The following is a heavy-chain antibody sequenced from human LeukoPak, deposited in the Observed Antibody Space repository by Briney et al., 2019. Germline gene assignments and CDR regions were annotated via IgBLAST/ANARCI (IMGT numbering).Heavy chain of an antibody. CDR3: ATCNGDCYFNF. Sequence: GGSLRLSCAASGFTFSNAWMNWVRQAPGKGLEWVARVKSKAVCETTSYAAPVKGRFSILRDDSTDMVYLQMNSLEAEDTAVYYCATCNGDCYFNFWGQGTLVIVSS. CDR1: GFTFSNAW. D-gene: IGHD2-21*02. J-gene: IGHJ4*02. V-gene: IGHV3-15*01. CDR2: VKSKAVCETT.